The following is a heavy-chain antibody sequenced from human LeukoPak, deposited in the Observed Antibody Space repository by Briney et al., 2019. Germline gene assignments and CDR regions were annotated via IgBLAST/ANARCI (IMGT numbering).Heavy chain of an antibody. V-gene: IGHV3-15*01. CDR2: IKSRTDGGIT. J-gene: IGHJ4*02. Sequence: GGSLRLSCAVSGFSVNDGWMNWVRQAPGKGLEWVANIKSRTDGGITEYAAPVNGRFSVSVDGSKNTFYLQMNSLKAEATALYYCTTKLGFTYGVDFWGQGTLVTVSA. CDR3: TTKLGFTYGVDF. D-gene: IGHD5-18*01. CDR1: GFSVNDGW.